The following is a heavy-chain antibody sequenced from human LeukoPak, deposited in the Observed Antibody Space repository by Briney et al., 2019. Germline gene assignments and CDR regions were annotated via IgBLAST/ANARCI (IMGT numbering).Heavy chain of an antibody. J-gene: IGHJ2*01. D-gene: IGHD3-9*01. CDR3: ARVATRPYYDILTGYYRPWYFDL. CDR2: ISSSSSTI. Sequence: PGGSLRLSCAASGFTFSSFGMNWVRQAPGKGLEWVSYISSSSSTIYYADSVKGRFTISRDNARNSLYLQMNSLRAEDTAVYYCARVATRPYYDILTGYYRPWYFDLWGRGTLVTVSS. V-gene: IGHV3-48*01. CDR1: GFTFSSFG.